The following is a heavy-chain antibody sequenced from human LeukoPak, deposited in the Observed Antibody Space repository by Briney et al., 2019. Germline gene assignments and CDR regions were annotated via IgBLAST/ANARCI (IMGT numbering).Heavy chain of an antibody. J-gene: IGHJ4*02. CDR3: ARQGYSSGWYYGY. CDR1: GSRFTSYW. CDR2: IYPGDSDT. Sequence: GESLKISCKGSGSRFTSYWIGWVRPMPGKGLEWMGIIYPGDSDTRYSPSFQGQVTISADKSISTAYLQWSSLKASDTAMYYCARQGYSSGWYYGYWGQGTLVTVSS. V-gene: IGHV5-51*01. D-gene: IGHD6-19*01.